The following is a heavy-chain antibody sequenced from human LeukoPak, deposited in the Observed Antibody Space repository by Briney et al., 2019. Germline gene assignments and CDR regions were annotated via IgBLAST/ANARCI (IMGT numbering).Heavy chain of an antibody. CDR3: ARDLLYYGSGSSVDY. CDR2: LSYDGSNK. J-gene: IGHJ4*02. V-gene: IGHV3-30-3*01. Sequence: GGSLRLSCEASGFTFSNYAMHWVRQAPGKGLEWVAVLSYDGSNKYYADSVKGRFTISRDNSKNTLYLQMNSLRAEDTAVYYCARDLLYYGSGSSVDYWGQGTLVTVSS. D-gene: IGHD3-10*01. CDR1: GFTFSNYA.